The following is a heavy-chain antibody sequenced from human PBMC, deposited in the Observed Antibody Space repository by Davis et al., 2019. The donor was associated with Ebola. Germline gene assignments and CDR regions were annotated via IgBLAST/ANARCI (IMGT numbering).Heavy chain of an antibody. Sequence: GGSLRLSCAASGFTFDDYAMHWVRHAPGKGLEWVSGISWNSGSIGYADSVKGRFTISRDNAKNSLYLQMNSLRAEDTALYYCAKDIGNYDFWSGYWDYWGQGTLVTVSS. CDR2: ISWNSGSI. V-gene: IGHV3-9*01. D-gene: IGHD3-3*01. CDR1: GFTFDDYA. CDR3: AKDIGNYDFWSGYWDY. J-gene: IGHJ4*02.